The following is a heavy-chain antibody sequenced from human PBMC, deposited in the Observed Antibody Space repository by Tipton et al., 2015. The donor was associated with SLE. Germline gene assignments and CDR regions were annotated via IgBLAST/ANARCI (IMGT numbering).Heavy chain of an antibody. CDR1: GYTFTSYG. J-gene: IGHJ5*02. V-gene: IGHV1-18*01. Sequence: QVQLVQSGAEVRESGASVKVSCKTSGYTFTSYGINWVRQAPGQGLEWMGWISVYNGYTRYAQQFKDRVTMTTDTCTTTAYMELRGLRSGDTAVYYCARDGTKVTAEELGNWFDPWGQGTLVTVSS. CDR2: ISVYNGYT. CDR3: ARDGTKVTAEELGNWFDP. D-gene: IGHD2-21*02.